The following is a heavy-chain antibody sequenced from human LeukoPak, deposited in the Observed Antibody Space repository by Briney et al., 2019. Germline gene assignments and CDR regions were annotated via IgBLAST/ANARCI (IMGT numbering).Heavy chain of an antibody. CDR3: ARRDCSSSSCYTTNWFDP. CDR2: IRYDGSNK. V-gene: IGHV3-30*02. Sequence: GGSLRLSCAASGFTFSSYGMHWVRQAPGKGLEWVAFIRYDGSNKYYADSVKGRFTISRDNSKNTLYLQMNSLRAEDMAVYYCARRDCSSSSCYTTNWFDPWGQGTLVTVSS. D-gene: IGHD2-2*02. J-gene: IGHJ5*02. CDR1: GFTFSSYG.